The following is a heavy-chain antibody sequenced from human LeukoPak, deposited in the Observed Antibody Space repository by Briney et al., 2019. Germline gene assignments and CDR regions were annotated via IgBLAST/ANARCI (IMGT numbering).Heavy chain of an antibody. Sequence: ASVRVSCKASGYTFISYPINWVRQAPGQGLEWMGWINTNTGNPTYAQGFTGRFVFSLDTSVSTAYLQISSLKAEDTAVYYCARGSSSWYSGFGYWGQGTLVTVSS. J-gene: IGHJ4*02. CDR1: GYTFISYP. D-gene: IGHD6-13*01. CDR2: INTNTGNP. V-gene: IGHV7-4-1*02. CDR3: ARGSSSWYSGFGY.